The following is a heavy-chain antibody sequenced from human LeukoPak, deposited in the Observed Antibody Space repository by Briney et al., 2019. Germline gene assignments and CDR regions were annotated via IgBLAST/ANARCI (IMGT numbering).Heavy chain of an antibody. CDR2: ISRSGAYA. V-gene: IGHV3-23*01. J-gene: IGHJ4*02. CDR1: GFTFSSYG. Sequence: GGSLRLSCAASGFTFSSYGMHWVRQAPGKGLEWVSSISRSGAYAHYADSVKGRFTISRDNSNSTLFLQMNSLRGDDTAVYYCVRGASHLAYWGQGTLVTASS. CDR3: VRGASHLAY. D-gene: IGHD4/OR15-4a*01.